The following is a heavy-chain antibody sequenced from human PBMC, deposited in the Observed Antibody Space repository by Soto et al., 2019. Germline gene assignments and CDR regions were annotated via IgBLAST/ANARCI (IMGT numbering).Heavy chain of an antibody. CDR1: GGTFSSYA. J-gene: IGHJ4*02. Sequence: GASVKVSCKASGGTFSSYAISWVRQAPGQGLEWMGGIIPIFGTANYAQKFQGRVTITADKSTSTAYMELSSLRSEDTAVYYCARGEGAAAGPGQTVNWGQGTLVTVSS. V-gene: IGHV1-69*06. CDR2: IIPIFGTA. CDR3: ARGEGAAAGPGQTVN. D-gene: IGHD6-13*01.